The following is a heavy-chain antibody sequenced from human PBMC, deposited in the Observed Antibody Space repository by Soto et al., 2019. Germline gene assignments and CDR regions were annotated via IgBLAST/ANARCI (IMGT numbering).Heavy chain of an antibody. CDR1: GFICISYD. D-gene: IGHD2-8*02. J-gene: IGHJ3*02. CDR3: AKATATGGGAFEI. V-gene: IGHV3-23*01. CDR2: ILVGGST. Sequence: GGSLRLACAVSGFICISYDMIWGRQAPGKGLEWVSTILVGGSTHYEDSVKGRFTISRDTSKNTVYLQMNSLTAGDTAVYYCAKATATGGGAFEICGQGTMVTVSS.